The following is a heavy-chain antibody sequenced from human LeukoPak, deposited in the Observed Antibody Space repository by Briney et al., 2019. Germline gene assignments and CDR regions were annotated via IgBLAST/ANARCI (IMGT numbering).Heavy chain of an antibody. CDR2: INSDGSST. V-gene: IGHV3-74*01. J-gene: IGHJ4*02. CDR1: GFTLSSYW. Sequence: GGSLRLSCAASGFTLSSYWMHWVRQAPGKGLVWVSRINSDGSSTNYADSVKGRFAISRDNAENTLYLQMHSLRAEDTAVYFCARDGTRLLSLDYWGQGTLVTASS. CDR3: ARDGTRLLSLDY. D-gene: IGHD2/OR15-2a*01.